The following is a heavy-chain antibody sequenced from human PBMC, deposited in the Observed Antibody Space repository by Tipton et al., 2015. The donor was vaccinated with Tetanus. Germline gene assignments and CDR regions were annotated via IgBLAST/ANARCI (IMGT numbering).Heavy chain of an antibody. CDR2: ITPRGSA. Sequence: TLSLTCAVSGQSLSGHFWSWVRQAPGKGLEWIGEITPRGSASYNPSLKSRVSISGDASKNQFSLNLTSVTAADTAIYSCARDTREYNIDWDWGQGTLVTVSS. D-gene: IGHD2-2*01. J-gene: IGHJ4*02. CDR3: ARDTREYNIDWD. CDR1: GQSLSGHF. V-gene: IGHV4-34*01.